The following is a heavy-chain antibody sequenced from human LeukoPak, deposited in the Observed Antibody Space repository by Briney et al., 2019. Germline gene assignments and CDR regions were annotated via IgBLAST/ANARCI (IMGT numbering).Heavy chain of an antibody. CDR1: GGSFSGYY. D-gene: IGHD3-10*01. CDR3: ARFYYGSGSYYTIDY. CDR2: INHSGST. J-gene: IGHJ4*02. V-gene: IGHV4-34*01. Sequence: SETLSLTCAVYGGSFSGYYWSWLRQPPGKGLEWLGEINHSGSTNYNPSLKSRVTISVDTSKNQYSLKLSSVTAADTAVYYCARFYYGSGSYYTIDYWGQGTLVAVSS.